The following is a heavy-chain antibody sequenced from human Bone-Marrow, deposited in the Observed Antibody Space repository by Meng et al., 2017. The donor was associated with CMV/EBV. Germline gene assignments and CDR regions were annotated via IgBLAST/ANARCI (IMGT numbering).Heavy chain of an antibody. CDR1: GGSFSDHY. D-gene: IGHD1-26*01. CDR3: ARDGGGSYQTFYFDY. J-gene: IGHJ4*02. V-gene: IGHV4-34*01. Sequence: SETLSLTCAVYGGSFSDHYWTWIRQPPEKGLEWIAEISDSEFTNYNPSLKSRVTISVDTSKNQFSLKLSSVTAADTAVYYCARDGGGSYQTFYFDYWGQGTLVTVSS. CDR2: ISDSEFT.